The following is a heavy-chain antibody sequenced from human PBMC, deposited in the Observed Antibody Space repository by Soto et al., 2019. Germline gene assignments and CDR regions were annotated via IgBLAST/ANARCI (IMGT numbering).Heavy chain of an antibody. CDR1: GFTFSSYS. CDR3: ARVPFIAGAP. J-gene: IGHJ5*02. V-gene: IGHV3-48*01. CDR2: ISSSSSTI. D-gene: IGHD6-19*01. Sequence: EVQLVESGGGLVQPGGSLRLSCAASGFTFSSYSMNWVRQAPGKGLEWVSYISSSSSTIYYADSVKGRFTISRDNAKKSLYLQMNSLGAEDTAVYYCARVPFIAGAPWGQGTLVPVSS.